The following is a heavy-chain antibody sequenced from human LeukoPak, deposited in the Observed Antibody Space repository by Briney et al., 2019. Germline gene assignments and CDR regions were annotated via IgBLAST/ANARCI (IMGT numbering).Heavy chain of an antibody. CDR2: IWYDGSNK. J-gene: IGHJ4*02. CDR3: SRDGPRDYDILTALDY. Sequence: GGSLRLSCAASGFTFSSYGMHWVRQAPGKGLEWVAVIWYDGSNKYYADSVKGRFTISRDNSKNTLYLQMNSLRAEDTAVYYCSRDGPRDYDILTALDYWGQGTVVSVSS. D-gene: IGHD3-9*01. CDR1: GFTFSSYG. V-gene: IGHV3-33*01.